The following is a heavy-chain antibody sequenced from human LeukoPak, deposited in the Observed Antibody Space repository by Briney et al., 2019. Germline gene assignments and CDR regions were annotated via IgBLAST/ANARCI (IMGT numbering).Heavy chain of an antibody. CDR2: IKQDGSEK. V-gene: IGHV3-7*03. Sequence: GGSLRLSCAASGFTFISSWMSWVRQAPGKGLECVANIKQDGSEKYYVDSVKGRFTISRDNAKNSLYLQMNSLKAEDTAVYYCTVVNYGSGSYPLGYWGQGTLVTVSS. CDR3: TVVNYGSGSYPLGY. J-gene: IGHJ4*02. D-gene: IGHD3-10*01. CDR1: GFTFISSW.